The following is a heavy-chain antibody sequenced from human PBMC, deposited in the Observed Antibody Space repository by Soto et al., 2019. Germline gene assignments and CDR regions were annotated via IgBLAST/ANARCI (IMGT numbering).Heavy chain of an antibody. V-gene: IGHV4-4*02. CDR2: IYHSGST. J-gene: IGHJ6*02. D-gene: IGHD3-10*01. Sequence: PSETLSLTCTVSGGSISSGDYYWSWVRQPPGKGLEWIGEIYHSGSTNYNPSLKSRVTISVDKSKNQFSLKLSSVTAADTAVYYCAREEVDYYGSGSWGDYYYGMDVWGQGTTVTVSS. CDR3: AREEVDYYGSGSWGDYYYGMDV. CDR1: GGSISSGDYY.